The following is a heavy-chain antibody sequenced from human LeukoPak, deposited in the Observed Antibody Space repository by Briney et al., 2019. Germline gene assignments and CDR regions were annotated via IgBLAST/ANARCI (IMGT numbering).Heavy chain of an antibody. J-gene: IGHJ5*02. CDR3: ATGRGSSGYDP. CDR1: GGSISNKY. Sequence: PSETLSLTCTVSGGSISNKYWNWIRQPAGKGLEWIGHIYTSGSTNYNPSLKSRVTMSVDTSKNQFSLELSSVTAADTAVYYCATGRGSSGYDPWGQGTLVTVSS. CDR2: IYTSGST. V-gene: IGHV4-4*07. D-gene: IGHD3-22*01.